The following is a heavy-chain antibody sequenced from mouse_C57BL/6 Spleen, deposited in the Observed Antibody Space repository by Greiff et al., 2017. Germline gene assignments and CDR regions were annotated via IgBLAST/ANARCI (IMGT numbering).Heavy chain of an antibody. D-gene: IGHD1-1*01. J-gene: IGHJ1*03. CDR2: MYPGDGDT. CDR3: ARYYYGEGYFDV. V-gene: IGHV1-82*01. Sequence: QVQLQQSGPELVKPGASVKISCKASGYAFSSSWMNWVKQRPGKGLEWIGRMYPGDGDTNYNGKFKGKATLTADKSSSTAYMQLSSLTSEDSAVYFCARYYYGEGYFDVWGTGTTVTVSS. CDR1: GYAFSSSW.